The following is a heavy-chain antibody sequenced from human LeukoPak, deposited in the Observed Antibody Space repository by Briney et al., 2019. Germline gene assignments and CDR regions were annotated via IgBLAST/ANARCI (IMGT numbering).Heavy chain of an antibody. CDR3: ARPSRWRQLVEKPFVY. CDR1: GFTGSNSL. CDR2: FYNGGST. J-gene: IGHJ4*02. V-gene: IGHV3-53*01. D-gene: IGHD6-13*01. Sequence: AGGFLRSCCAASGFTGSNSLQCLGRPAPREGVWWAVIFYNGGSTYYADSVKGRFTISRDNSRNTLYLQMNSLRAEDTAVYYCARPSRWRQLVEKPFVYWGQGTLVTVSS.